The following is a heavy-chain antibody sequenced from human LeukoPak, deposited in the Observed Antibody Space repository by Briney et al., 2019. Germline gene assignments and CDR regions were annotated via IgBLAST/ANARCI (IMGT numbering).Heavy chain of an antibody. D-gene: IGHD6-19*01. CDR3: AKDGQWLVRGNNWFDP. V-gene: IGHV3-23*01. Sequence: GGSLRLSCAASGFIFSNYAMSWVRQAPRKGLEWVSAVSGSGGSTYYADSAKGRFTISRDNSKNTLYLQMNSLRAEDTAVYYCAKDGQWLVRGNNWFDPWGQGTRVTVSS. CDR1: GFIFSNYA. CDR2: VSGSGGST. J-gene: IGHJ5*02.